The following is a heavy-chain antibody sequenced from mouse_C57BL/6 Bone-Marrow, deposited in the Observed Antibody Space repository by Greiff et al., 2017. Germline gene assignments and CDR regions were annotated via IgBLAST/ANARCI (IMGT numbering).Heavy chain of an antibody. D-gene: IGHD6-1*01. V-gene: IGHV3-6*01. CDR3: ARGQLDY. CDR1: GYSITSGYY. CDR2: ISYDGSN. Sequence: EVQLQESGPGLVKPSQSLSLTCSVTGYSITSGYYWNWIRQFPGNKLEWMGYISYDGSNNYNPSLKNRISITRDTSKNQFFLKLNSVTTEDTATYYCARGQLDYWGQGTSVTVSS. J-gene: IGHJ4*01.